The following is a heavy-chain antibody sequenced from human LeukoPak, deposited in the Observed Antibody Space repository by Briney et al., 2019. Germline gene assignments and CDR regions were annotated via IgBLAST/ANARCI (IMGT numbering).Heavy chain of an antibody. J-gene: IGHJ6*02. D-gene: IGHD6-13*01. CDR1: GGSMSSYY. CDR2: IYYSGST. Sequence: SETLSLTCTVSGGSMSSYYWTWIRQPPGKGLEWIGYIYYSGSTNYNPSIKSRVTMSVDTSKSHFSLKLNSVTAADTAIYYCARLTLAAARTYFYGMDVWGQGTTVTVSS. CDR3: ARLTLAAARTYFYGMDV. V-gene: IGHV4-59*08.